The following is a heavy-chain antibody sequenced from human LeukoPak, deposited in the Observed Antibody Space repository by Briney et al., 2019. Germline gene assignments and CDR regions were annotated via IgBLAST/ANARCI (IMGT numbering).Heavy chain of an antibody. CDR1: GGTFSIYA. CDR3: AGYCSSTSCYLEKVYYYYGMDV. CDR2: IIPIFGTA. Sequence: SVKVSCKASGGTFSIYAISWVRQAPGQGLEWMGGIIPIFGTANYAQKFQGRVTITADESTSTAYMELSSLRSEDTAVYYCAGYCSSTSCYLEKVYYYYGMDVWGKGTTVTVSS. D-gene: IGHD2-2*01. J-gene: IGHJ6*04. V-gene: IGHV1-69*13.